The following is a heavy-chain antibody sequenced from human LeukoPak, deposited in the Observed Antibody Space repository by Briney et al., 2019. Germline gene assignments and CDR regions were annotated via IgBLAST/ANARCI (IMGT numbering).Heavy chain of an antibody. Sequence: SETLSLTCTVSGASISSYYWSWIRQPPGKGLEWIGYIYYRGSTNYNPSLKSRVTISVDTSKNQFSLKLSSVTAADTAVYYCARSSPGYSYLSTLSYFDLWGRGTLVTVSS. D-gene: IGHD5-18*01. V-gene: IGHV4-59*01. J-gene: IGHJ2*01. CDR1: GASISSYY. CDR3: ARSSPGYSYLSTLSYFDL. CDR2: IYYRGST.